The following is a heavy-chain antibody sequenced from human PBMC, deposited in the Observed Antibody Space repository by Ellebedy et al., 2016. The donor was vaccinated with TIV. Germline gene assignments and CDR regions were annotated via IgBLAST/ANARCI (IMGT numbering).Heavy chain of an antibody. CDR2: VYYSGIT. Sequence: SETLSLXXTVSGDSVSSSSYYCSWIRQPPGKGLEWIGYVYYSGITNYNPSLKSRVTISLDTSKNQFSLKLTSVTAADTAVYYCARGVRLVGANQADHWGQGTLVTVSS. J-gene: IGHJ4*02. CDR3: ARGVRLVGANQADH. V-gene: IGHV4-61*01. CDR1: GDSVSSSSYY. D-gene: IGHD1-26*01.